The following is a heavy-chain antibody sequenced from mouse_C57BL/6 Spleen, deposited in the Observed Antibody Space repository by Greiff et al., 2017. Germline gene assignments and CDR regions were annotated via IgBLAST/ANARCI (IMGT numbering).Heavy chain of an antibody. D-gene: IGHD4-1*01. V-gene: IGHV1-80*01. J-gene: IGHJ4*01. CDR3: ARFGNWDYAMDY. CDR2: IYPGDGDT. CDR1: GYAFSSYW. Sequence: QVQLQQSGAELVKPGASVKISCKASGYAFSSYWMNWVKQRPGKGLEWIGQIYPGDGDTNYNGKFKGKPTLTADKSSSTAYMQLSSLTSEDSAVYFCARFGNWDYAMDYWGQGTSVTVSS.